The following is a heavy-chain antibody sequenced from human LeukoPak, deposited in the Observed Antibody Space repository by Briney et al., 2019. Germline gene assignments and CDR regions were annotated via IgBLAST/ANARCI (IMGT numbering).Heavy chain of an antibody. CDR3: ARRRYFDY. CDR2: IYYSGST. V-gene: IGHV4-59*08. CDR1: GGSISSYY. Sequence: SESLSLTCTVSGGSISSYYWSWIRQPPGKGLEWIGYIYYSGSTNYNPSLKSRVTISVDTSKNQFSLKLSSVTAADTAVYYCARRRYFDYWGQGTLVTVSS. J-gene: IGHJ4*02.